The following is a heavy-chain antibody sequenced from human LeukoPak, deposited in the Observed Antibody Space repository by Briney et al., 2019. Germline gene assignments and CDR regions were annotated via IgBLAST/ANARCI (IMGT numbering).Heavy chain of an antibody. D-gene: IGHD2-2*01. CDR3: ARDRTYGCSSTSCYLGGMDV. CDR1: GFTFSTYW. Sequence: SGGSLRLSCAASGFTFSTYWMHWVRQAPGKGLVWLSRMSSDRSSTNYADSVKGRFTISRDNAKNSLYLQMNSLRAEDTAVYYCARDRTYGCSSTSCYLGGMDVWGQGTTVTVSS. J-gene: IGHJ6*02. CDR2: MSSDRSST. V-gene: IGHV3-74*01.